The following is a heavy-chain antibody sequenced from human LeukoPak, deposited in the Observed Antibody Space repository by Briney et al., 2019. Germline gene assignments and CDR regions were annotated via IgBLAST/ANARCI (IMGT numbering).Heavy chain of an antibody. V-gene: IGHV4-59*08. Sequence: SETLSLTCTVSGGSISSYYWSWIRQPPGKGLEWIGYIYYSGSTNYNPSLKSRVTISVDTSKNQFSLKLSSVTAADTAVYYCARPVGYSSGWYAFDIWGQGTKVTVSS. CDR2: IYYSGST. CDR3: ARPVGYSSGWYAFDI. CDR1: GGSISSYY. D-gene: IGHD6-19*01. J-gene: IGHJ3*02.